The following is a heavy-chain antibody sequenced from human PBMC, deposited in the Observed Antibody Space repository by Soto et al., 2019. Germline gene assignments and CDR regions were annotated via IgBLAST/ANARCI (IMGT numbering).Heavy chain of an antibody. J-gene: IGHJ6*02. V-gene: IGHV4-39*01. CDR2: ICYSGST. CDR1: GGSISSSSYY. Sequence: PSETLSLTCTVSGGSISSSSYYWGWIRQPPGKGLEWIGSICYSGSTYYNPSLKSRVTISVDTSKNQFSLKLSSVTAADTAVYYCARTITMVRGVIINDYYYGMDVWGQGTTVTVSS. D-gene: IGHD3-10*01. CDR3: ARTITMVRGVIINDYYYGMDV.